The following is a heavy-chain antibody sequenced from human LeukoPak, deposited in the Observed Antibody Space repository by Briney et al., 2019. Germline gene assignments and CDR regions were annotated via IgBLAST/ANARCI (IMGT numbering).Heavy chain of an antibody. D-gene: IGHD2-2*01. V-gene: IGHV3-23*01. CDR3: AKDAVVVPAFSYYYYGMDV. CDR2: ISGSGGST. J-gene: IGHJ6*02. Sequence: PGGSLRLSCAASGFTFSSYAMSWVRQAPGKGLEWVSAISGSGGSTYYAGSVKGRFTISRDNSKNTLYLQMNSLRAEDTAVYYCAKDAVVVPAFSYYYYGMDVWGQGTTVTVSS. CDR1: GFTFSSYA.